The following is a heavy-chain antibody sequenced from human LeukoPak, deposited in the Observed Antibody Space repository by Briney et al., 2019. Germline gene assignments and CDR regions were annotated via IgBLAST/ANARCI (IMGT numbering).Heavy chain of an antibody. CDR1: GGSISSSSYY. D-gene: IGHD1-26*01. V-gene: IGHV4-39*07. CDR3: ARDLPPSGSYLWYYYYGMDV. CDR2: IYYSGST. J-gene: IGHJ6*02. Sequence: PSETLSLTCTVSGGSISSSSYYWGWIRQPPGKGLEWIGSIYYSGSTYYNPSLKSRVTISVDTSKSQFSLKLSSVTAADTAVYYCARDLPPSGSYLWYYYYGMDVWGQGTTVTVSS.